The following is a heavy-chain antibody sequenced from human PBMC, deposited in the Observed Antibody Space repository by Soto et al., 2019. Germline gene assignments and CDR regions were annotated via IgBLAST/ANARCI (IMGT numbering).Heavy chain of an antibody. D-gene: IGHD2-2*01. CDR1: GFAIRSNA. CDR2: ISYRGGST. CDR3: AKYCVSTSCYARYFDS. J-gene: IGHJ4*02. V-gene: IGHV3-23*04. Sequence: VQLVESGGGVVQPGRSLRLSCEASGFAIRSNAIHWVRQAPGKGLEWVSTISYRGGSTYYADSVKGRFTVSRDNSKNTVYLQMSSLRADDTARYYCAKYCVSTSCYARYFDSWGQGTLVTVSP.